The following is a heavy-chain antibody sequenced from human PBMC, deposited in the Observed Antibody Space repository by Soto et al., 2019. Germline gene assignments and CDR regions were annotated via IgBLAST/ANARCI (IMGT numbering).Heavy chain of an antibody. D-gene: IGHD6-6*01. J-gene: IGHJ4*02. CDR1: GGAISTYY. CDR2: IYYSGST. V-gene: IGHV4-59*01. Sequence: PSETLSLTCTVSGGAISTYYWSWIRQPPGKGLEWIGYIYYSGSTNYNPSLKSRVTISVDTSKNQFSLKLSSVTAADTAVYYCARDLGARLRGHYFDYGGQGTLVTVSS. CDR3: ARDLGARLRGHYFDY.